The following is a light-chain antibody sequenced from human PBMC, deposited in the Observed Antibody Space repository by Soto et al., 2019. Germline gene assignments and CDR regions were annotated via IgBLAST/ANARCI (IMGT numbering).Light chain of an antibody. V-gene: IGKV1-5*03. CDR1: QTISTW. J-gene: IGKJ1*01. Sequence: DIQMTQSPATLSASVGDRVIITCRASQTISTWLAWYQQKPGKAPKLLIYKASTLESGVPSRFSGSGSGTEFTLTINSLQPDDFATYYCQQYHTYSGTFGQRTKVEIK. CDR3: QQYHTYSGT. CDR2: KAS.